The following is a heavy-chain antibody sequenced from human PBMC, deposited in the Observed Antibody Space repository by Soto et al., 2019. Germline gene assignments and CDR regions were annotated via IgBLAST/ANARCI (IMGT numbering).Heavy chain of an antibody. CDR2: ISAYNGNT. CDR3: ARDVDVGYCSGGSCGRFDP. J-gene: IGHJ5*02. V-gene: IGHV1-18*01. D-gene: IGHD2-15*01. CDR1: GYTFTSYG. Sequence: ASVKVSCKASGYTFTSYGISWVRQAPGQGLEWMGWISAYNGNTNYAQKLQGRVTMTTDTSTSTAYMELRSLRSDDTAVYYCARDVDVGYCSGGSCGRFDPRGQGTLVTVSS.